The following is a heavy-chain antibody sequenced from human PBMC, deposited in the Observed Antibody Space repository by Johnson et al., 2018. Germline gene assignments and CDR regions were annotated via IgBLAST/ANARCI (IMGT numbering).Heavy chain of an antibody. Sequence: EVQLVESGGGLVQPGRSLRLSCAASGFNFDDYAIHWVRQAPGKGLEWVSGISWNTVTIDYADSVKGRFIISRDNAKNFVYLQMNSWRAEDTALFYCVKDTVREVATIGVFDIWGQGTMVTVSS. J-gene: IGHJ3*02. CDR3: VKDTVREVATIGVFDI. CDR1: GFNFDDYA. CDR2: ISWNTVTI. D-gene: IGHD5-12*01. V-gene: IGHV3-9*01.